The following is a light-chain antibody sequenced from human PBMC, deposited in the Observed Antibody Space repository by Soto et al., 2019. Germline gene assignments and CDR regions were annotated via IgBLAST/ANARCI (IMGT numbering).Light chain of an antibody. J-gene: IGLJ2*01. V-gene: IGLV3-21*02. CDR2: DDS. Sequence: SYELTQPPSVSVAPGQTARITCGGTNIGSKSVHWYQQKPGQAPVLVVYDDSDRPSGIPERFSGSNSGNTATLTISRVEAGDEADYYCQVWDSSSEHPYVVFGGGTKLTVL. CDR1: NIGSKS. CDR3: QVWDSSSEHPYVV.